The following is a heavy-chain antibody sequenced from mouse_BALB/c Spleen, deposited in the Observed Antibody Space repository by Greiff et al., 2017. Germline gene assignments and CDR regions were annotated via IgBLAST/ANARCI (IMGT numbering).Heavy chain of an antibody. D-gene: IGHD1-1*01. CDR3: ASADYCGSPLAY. CDR2: ISSGGST. CDR1: GFTFSSYA. V-gene: IGHV5-6-5*01. J-gene: IGHJ3*01. Sequence: EVKLVESGGGLVKPGGSLKLSCAASGFTFSSYAMSWVRQTPEKRLEWVASISSGGSTYYPDSVKGRVTISKDNARNILYLQMSSLRSEDTAMYYCASADYCGSPLAYWGQGTLVTVSA.